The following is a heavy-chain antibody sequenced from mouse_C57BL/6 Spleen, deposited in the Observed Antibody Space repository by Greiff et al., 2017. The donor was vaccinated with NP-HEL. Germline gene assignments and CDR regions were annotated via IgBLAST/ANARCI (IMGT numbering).Heavy chain of an antibody. CDR2: IYPGDGDT. V-gene: IGHV1-82*01. CDR1: GYAFSSSW. Sequence: VKLKESGPELVKPGASVKISCKASGYAFSSSWMNWVKQRPGKGLEWIGRIYPGDGDTNYNGKFKGKATLTADKSSSTAYMQLSSLTSEDSAVYFCARLGGSSYYYAMDYWGQGTSVTVSS. J-gene: IGHJ4*01. D-gene: IGHD1-1*01. CDR3: ARLGGSSYYYAMDY.